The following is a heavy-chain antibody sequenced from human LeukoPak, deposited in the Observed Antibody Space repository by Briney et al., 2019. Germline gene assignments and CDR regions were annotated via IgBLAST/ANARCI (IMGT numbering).Heavy chain of an antibody. CDR2: IYYNGNT. CDR1: DGSINSYY. Sequence: SETLSLTCSVSDGSINSYYWNWIRRPPGKGLEWIGYIYYNGNTNYSPSLKSRVTMSVDTSKNLFSLKVSSVTAADTAVYYCARGRSNYYGMDVWGQGTTVTASS. J-gene: IGHJ6*02. CDR3: ARGRSNYYGMDV. D-gene: IGHD1-26*01. V-gene: IGHV4-59*01.